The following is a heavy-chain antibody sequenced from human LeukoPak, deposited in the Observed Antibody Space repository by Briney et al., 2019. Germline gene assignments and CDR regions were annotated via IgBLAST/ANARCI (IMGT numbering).Heavy chain of an antibody. CDR1: GYAFTSYG. V-gene: IGHV1-69*04. CDR2: IIPILGIA. CDR3: ARASPPMDYYDSSGDFDY. J-gene: IGHJ4*02. D-gene: IGHD3-22*01. Sequence: GASVKVSCKASGYAFTSYGISWVRQAPGQGLEWMGRIIPILGIANYAQKFQGGVTITADKSTSTAYMELSSLRSEDTAVYYCARASPPMDYYDSSGDFDYWGQGTLVTVSS.